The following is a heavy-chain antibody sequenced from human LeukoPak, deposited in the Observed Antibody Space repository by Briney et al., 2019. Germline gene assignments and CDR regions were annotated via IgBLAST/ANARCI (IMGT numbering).Heavy chain of an antibody. D-gene: IGHD3-10*01. Sequence: PSQTLSLTCTVSGGSISSGGYYWSWIRQHPGKGLEWIGYIYYSGSTYYNPSLKSRVTISVDTSKNQFSLKLSSVTAADTAVYYCARAGRSKIWVPNSRLGRADAFDIWGQGTMVTVSS. CDR3: ARAGRSKIWVPNSRLGRADAFDI. CDR1: GGSISSGGYY. J-gene: IGHJ3*02. V-gene: IGHV4-31*03. CDR2: IYYSGST.